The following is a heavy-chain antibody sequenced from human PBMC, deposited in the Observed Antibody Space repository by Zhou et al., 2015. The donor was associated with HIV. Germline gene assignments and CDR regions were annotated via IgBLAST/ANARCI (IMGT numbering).Heavy chain of an antibody. J-gene: IGHJ3*01. Sequence: QVQLVQSGTEVKPPGSSVKVSCKTSGGTFNTYEISWVRQAPGQGLEWMGGITPMFDIHKYAQKFRARLTITVDKVTDTAYMELSSLTSEDTAIYFCARSSVNHDDAFDLWGQGTNVIVSS. CDR3: ARSSVNHDDAFDL. V-gene: IGHV1-69*17. CDR1: GGTFNTYE. D-gene: IGHD1-14*01. CDR2: ITPMFDIH.